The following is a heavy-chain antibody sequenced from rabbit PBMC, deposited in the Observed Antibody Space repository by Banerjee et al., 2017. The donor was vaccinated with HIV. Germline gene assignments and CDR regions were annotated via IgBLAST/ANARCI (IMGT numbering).Heavy chain of an antibody. D-gene: IGHD4-1*01. CDR2: CYSGSGYT. Sequence: QSLEESGGDLVKPEGSLTLTCKASGFDLSSVYYDMCWVRQAPGKGLEWIGCCYSGSGYTWYASWAKGRFTISKTSSTTVTLQMTSLTAADTATYFCARDTNSGDWGRYFNLWGPGTLVTVS. CDR3: ARDTNSGDWGRYFNL. V-gene: IGHV1S40*01. CDR1: GFDLSSVYY. J-gene: IGHJ4*01.